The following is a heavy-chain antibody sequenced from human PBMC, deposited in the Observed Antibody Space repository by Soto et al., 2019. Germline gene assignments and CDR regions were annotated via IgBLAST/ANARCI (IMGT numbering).Heavy chain of an antibody. D-gene: IGHD2-2*01. CDR1: GYTFTSYG. CDR2: ISAYNGNT. CDR3: ARTRFPRYCSSTSCRSDAFDI. J-gene: IGHJ3*02. Sequence: ASVKVSCKASGYTFTSYGISWVRQAPGQGLEWMGWISAYNGNTNYAQKLQGRVTMTTDTSTSTAYMELRSLRSDDTAVYYCARTRFPRYCSSTSCRSDAFDIWGQGTXVTVSS. V-gene: IGHV1-18*01.